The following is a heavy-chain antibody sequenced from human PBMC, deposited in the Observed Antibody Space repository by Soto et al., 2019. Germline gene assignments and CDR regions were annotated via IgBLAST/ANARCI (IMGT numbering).Heavy chain of an antibody. CDR1: GFTFSSCT. V-gene: IGHV3-21*01. D-gene: IGHD2-15*01. CDR2: ISPSTSHI. J-gene: IGHJ6*02. CDR3: SGCSGGACHQNYGMDV. Sequence: EVHLVESGGGLVKPGGSLRLSCAVSGFTFSSCTMNWVRQAPGKGLEWVSSISPSTSHIYYADSVKGRFTISQDNAKNSLFLQMNSLRAEDTAVYYCSGCSGGACHQNYGMDVWCQGNTVTVSS.